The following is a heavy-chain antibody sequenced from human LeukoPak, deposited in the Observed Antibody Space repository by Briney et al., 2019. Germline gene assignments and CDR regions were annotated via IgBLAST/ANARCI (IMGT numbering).Heavy chain of an antibody. D-gene: IGHD3-16*01. Sequence: GGSLRLSCAASGFTFSSYWMHWVRQAPGKGLVWVSRINSDGSSTSYADSVKGRFTISRDNAKNTLYLQMNSLRAEDTAVYYCARAGMGDYFDYWGQGTLVTVSS. V-gene: IGHV3-74*01. CDR3: ARAGMGDYFDY. J-gene: IGHJ4*02. CDR1: GFTFSSYW. CDR2: INSDGSST.